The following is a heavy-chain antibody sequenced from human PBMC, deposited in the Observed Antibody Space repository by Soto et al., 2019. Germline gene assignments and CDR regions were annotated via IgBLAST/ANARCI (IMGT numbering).Heavy chain of an antibody. CDR3: ARSSGSGSYYNIYYGMDV. D-gene: IGHD3-10*01. CDR2: IYPGGSDT. Sequence: GESLKISCKGSGYSFTSYWIGWVRQMPGKGLEWMGIIYPGGSDTRYSPSFQGQVTISADKSISTAYLQWSSLKASDTAMYYCARSSGSGSYYNIYYGMDVWGQGTTVTVSS. J-gene: IGHJ6*02. V-gene: IGHV5-51*01. CDR1: GYSFTSYW.